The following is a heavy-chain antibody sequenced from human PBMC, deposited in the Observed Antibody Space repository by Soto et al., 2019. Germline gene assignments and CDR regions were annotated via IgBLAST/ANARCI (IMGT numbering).Heavy chain of an antibody. Sequence: SETLSLTCTVSGGSISSYYWSWIRQPPGKGLERIGYIYYSGSTNYNPSLKSRVTISVDTSKNQFSLKLSSVTAADTAVYYCARRGYSGYADYWGQGTLVTVSS. D-gene: IGHD5-12*01. V-gene: IGHV4-59*08. CDR3: ARRGYSGYADY. J-gene: IGHJ4*02. CDR1: GGSISSYY. CDR2: IYYSGST.